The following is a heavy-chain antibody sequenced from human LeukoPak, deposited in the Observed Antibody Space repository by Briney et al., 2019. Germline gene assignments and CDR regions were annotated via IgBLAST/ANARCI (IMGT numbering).Heavy chain of an antibody. D-gene: IGHD2-2*01. J-gene: IGHJ3*02. CDR3: ARGVPYCSSTSCYSGFGAFDI. V-gene: IGHV1-46*01. Sequence: ASVKVSCKASGYTFTSYYMHWVRQAPGQGLEWMGIINPSGGSTSYAQRFQGRVTMTRDTSTSTVYMELSSLRSEDTAVYYCARGVPYCSSTSCYSGFGAFDIWGQGTMVTVSS. CDR1: GYTFTSYY. CDR2: INPSGGST.